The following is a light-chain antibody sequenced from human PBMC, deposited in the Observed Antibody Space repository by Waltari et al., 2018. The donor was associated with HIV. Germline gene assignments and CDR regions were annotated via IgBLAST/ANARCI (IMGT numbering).Light chain of an antibody. Sequence: EIVLTQSPGTLSLSPGERATLSCRASQTLSNTYLAWYQQKPGQAPRLLIYAASTRATGIPDRFSGSGSGTDFTLTISRLEPEDFAVYYCQQYGSSLPITFGQGTRLEIK. V-gene: IGKV3-20*01. CDR3: QQYGSSLPIT. CDR2: AAS. CDR1: QTLSNTY. J-gene: IGKJ5*01.